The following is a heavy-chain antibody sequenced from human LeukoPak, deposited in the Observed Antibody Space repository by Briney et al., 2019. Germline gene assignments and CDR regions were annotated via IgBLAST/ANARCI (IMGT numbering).Heavy chain of an antibody. V-gene: IGHV1-2*02. CDR1: GYTFTGYY. J-gene: IGHJ4*02. CDR2: INPNSGGT. Sequence: ASVKVSCKASGYTFTGYYMHWVRQAPGQGLEWMGWINPNSGGTNYAQKFQGRVTMTRDTSISTAYMELSRLRSDDTAVYYCARARHFDWFPPTRYWGQGTLVTVSS. D-gene: IGHD3-9*01. CDR3: ARARHFDWFPPTRY.